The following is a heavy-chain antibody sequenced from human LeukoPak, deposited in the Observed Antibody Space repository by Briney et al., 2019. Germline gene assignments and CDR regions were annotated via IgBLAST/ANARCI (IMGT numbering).Heavy chain of an antibody. CDR3: ARAGYSYGYNWFDP. Sequence: GGSRRLSCAASGFTFSSYSMNWVRQAPGKGLEWVSYISSSSSTIYYADSVKGRFTISRDNAKNSLYLQMNSLRAEDTAVYYCARAGYSYGYNWFDPWGQGTLVTVSS. J-gene: IGHJ5*02. CDR2: ISSSSSTI. D-gene: IGHD5-18*01. V-gene: IGHV3-48*01. CDR1: GFTFSSYS.